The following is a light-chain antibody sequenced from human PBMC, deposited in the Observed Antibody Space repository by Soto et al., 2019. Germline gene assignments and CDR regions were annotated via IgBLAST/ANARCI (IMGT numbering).Light chain of an antibody. J-gene: IGLJ2*01. CDR2: EDN. CDR1: SGSIASNY. Sequence: NFILTQPHSVSESPGKTVTISCTRSSGSIASNYVQWYQQRPGSAPTTVIYEDNQRPSGVPDRFSGSIDSSPNSASLTISGLKTEDEADYYCQSYDSSNRVFGGGTKLTVL. V-gene: IGLV6-57*03. CDR3: QSYDSSNRV.